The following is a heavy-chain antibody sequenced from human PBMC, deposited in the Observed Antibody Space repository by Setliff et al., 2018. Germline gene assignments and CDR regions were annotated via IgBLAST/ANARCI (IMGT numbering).Heavy chain of an antibody. V-gene: IGHV4-59*08. CDR1: GYSISPYF. CDR3: ARQSGSGSSPYFDF. D-gene: IGHD3-10*01. J-gene: IGHJ4*02. Sequence: SETLSLTCGVSGYSISPYFWSWVRQPPGKGLEWIGYVYHNGNTNFNPSLKTRLTMSVDTSKNQFSLKLTSVTAADTAVYYCARQSGSGSSPYFDFWGQGTLVTVSS. CDR2: VYHNGNT.